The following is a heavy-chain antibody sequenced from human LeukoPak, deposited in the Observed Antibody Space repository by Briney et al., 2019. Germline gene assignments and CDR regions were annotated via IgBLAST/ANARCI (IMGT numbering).Heavy chain of an antibody. CDR1: GGSISSGSYY. Sequence: PSETLSLTCTVSGGSISSGSYYWSWIRQPAGKGLEWIGRIYTSGSTNYNPSLKNRVTISVDTSKNQFSLKLSSVTAADTAVYYCAREPDQYYYDSSGYFSYNWFDPWGQGTLVTVSS. D-gene: IGHD3-22*01. CDR2: IYTSGST. CDR3: AREPDQYYYDSSGYFSYNWFDP. V-gene: IGHV4-61*02. J-gene: IGHJ5*02.